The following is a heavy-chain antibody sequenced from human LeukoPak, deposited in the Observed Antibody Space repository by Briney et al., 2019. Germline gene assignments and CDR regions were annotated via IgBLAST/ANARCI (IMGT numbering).Heavy chain of an antibody. J-gene: IGHJ4*02. D-gene: IGHD4-11*01. CDR2: IWYDGSNK. CDR3: TRDRTTITLFEL. Sequence: GGSLRLSCAASGFTFSSYGMHWVRQAPGKGLEWVAVIWYDGSNKYYADSVKGRFTISRDNAKNSLYLQMNSLRAEDTAVYYCTRDRTTITLFELWGQGTLVTVSS. CDR1: GFTFSSYG. V-gene: IGHV3-33*01.